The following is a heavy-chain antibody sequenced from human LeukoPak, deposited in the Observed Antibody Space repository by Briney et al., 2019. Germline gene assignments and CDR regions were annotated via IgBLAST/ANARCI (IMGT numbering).Heavy chain of an antibody. J-gene: IGHJ4*02. CDR3: ARVLGCSTTSCYAAYIDS. CDR2: VYTSGST. V-gene: IGHV4-4*07. Sequence: SETLSLTCTVSGGSMSSYYWSWVRQTAGKGLEWIGRVYTSGSTNYNPSLKSRVTMSVDTSKNQFSLNLSSVTAADTAVYYCARVLGCSTTSCYAAYIDSWGQGTLVTVSS. D-gene: IGHD2-2*01. CDR1: GGSMSSYY.